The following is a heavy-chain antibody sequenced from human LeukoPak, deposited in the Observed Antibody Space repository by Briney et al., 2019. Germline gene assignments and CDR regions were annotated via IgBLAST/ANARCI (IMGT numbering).Heavy chain of an antibody. V-gene: IGHV3-74*01. CDR3: ARTDYYDR. Sequence: GGSLRLSCAASGFPFRSNWMRWVRQAPGRGLVWVSGINGDGINTNYADSVKGRFTISRDNAKNTLYLQMNSLRGEDTAVYYCARTDYYDRWGQGTLVTVSS. J-gene: IGHJ4*02. CDR1: GFPFRSNW. CDR2: INGDGINT. D-gene: IGHD3-22*01.